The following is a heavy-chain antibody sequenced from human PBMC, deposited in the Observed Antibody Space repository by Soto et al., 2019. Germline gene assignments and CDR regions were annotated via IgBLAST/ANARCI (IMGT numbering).Heavy chain of an antibody. D-gene: IGHD1-1*01. V-gene: IGHV1-3*01. J-gene: IGHJ6*02. CDR1: GYTFSTHA. Sequence: ASVTVSSTASGYTFSTHAVHWVRQATGQSLEWMGWINGGTGQTKHSHRFQDRVSITRDTSASTAYMELSSLRSEDTAVYYCARGKGMEENYYYYGLDIWGQGTTVTV. CDR3: ARGKGMEENYYYYGLDI. CDR2: INGGTGQT.